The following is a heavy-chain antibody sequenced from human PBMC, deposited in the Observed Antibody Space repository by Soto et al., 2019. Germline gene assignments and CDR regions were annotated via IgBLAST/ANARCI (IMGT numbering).Heavy chain of an antibody. V-gene: IGHV4-61*01. Sequence: ASETLSLTCTVSGDSVTSVSDYWSWIRQPPGKGLEWIGYIYYSGSADYNPSLGSRVTISIDTSKNQFSLKLTSVTAADTAVYYCAREVGFAYFDHHIVIWGQGSTVTV. CDR3: AREVGFAYFDHHIVI. D-gene: IGHD2-21*01. CDR2: IYYSGSA. CDR1: GDSVTSVSDY. J-gene: IGHJ6*02.